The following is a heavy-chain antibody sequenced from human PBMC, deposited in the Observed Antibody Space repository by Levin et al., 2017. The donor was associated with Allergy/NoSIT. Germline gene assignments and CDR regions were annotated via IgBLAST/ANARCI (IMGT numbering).Heavy chain of an antibody. D-gene: IGHD1-26*01. CDR2: ISYDGSNK. CDR1: GFTFSSYA. J-gene: IGHJ3*02. Sequence: GGSLRLSCAASGFTFSSYAMHWVRQAPGKGLEWVAVISYDGSNKYYADSVKGRFTISRDNSKNTLYLQMNSLRAEDTAVYYCARGPYLEWELLYQAFDIWGQGTMVTVSS. V-gene: IGHV3-30-3*01. CDR3: ARGPYLEWELLYQAFDI.